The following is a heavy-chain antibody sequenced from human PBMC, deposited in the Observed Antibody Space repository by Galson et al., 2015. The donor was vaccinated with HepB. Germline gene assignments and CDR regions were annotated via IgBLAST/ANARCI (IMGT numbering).Heavy chain of an antibody. CDR1: GFTFSSYA. Sequence: SLRLSCAASGFTFSSYAMHWVRQGPGKGLEWVAVISFDVNNKYYADSVKGRFTISRYNSRNTLYLQINRLRAEDTAAYYCAKSLPNRESGRPSPYYYYYYMDVWGKGTTVTVSS. J-gene: IGHJ6*03. CDR3: AKSLPNRESGRPSPYYYYYYMDV. D-gene: IGHD1-14*01. CDR2: ISFDVNNK. V-gene: IGHV3-30*18.